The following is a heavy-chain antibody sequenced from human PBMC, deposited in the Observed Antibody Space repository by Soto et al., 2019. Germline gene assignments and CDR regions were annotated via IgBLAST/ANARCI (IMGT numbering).Heavy chain of an antibody. J-gene: IGHJ4*02. CDR1: GGSISSGGYY. V-gene: IGHV4-31*03. CDR2: VYYSGST. CDR3: ARGKEGGQSITIFGVVIISPWYFDY. D-gene: IGHD3-3*01. Sequence: QVQLQESGPGLVKPSQTLSLTCTVSGGSISSGGYYWSWIRQHPGKGLEWIGYVYYSGSTYYNPSLKSRVTISVDTSKNPFYLKLSSVTAADKAVYYCARGKEGGQSITIFGVVIISPWYFDYWGQGTLVTVSS.